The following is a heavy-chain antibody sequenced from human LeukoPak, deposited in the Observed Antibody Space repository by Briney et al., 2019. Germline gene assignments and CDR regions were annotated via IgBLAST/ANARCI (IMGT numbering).Heavy chain of an antibody. CDR2: INHSGST. V-gene: IGHV4-34*01. J-gene: IGHJ4*02. CDR1: GGSFSGYY. Sequence: SETLSLTCAVYGGSFSGYYWSWIRQPPGKGLEWIGEINHSGSTNYNPSLKSRVTISVDTSKHQFPLRLNSVTAADTAVYYFSREKRRNGYVYTRRSTYSFAYGDEGTLVTVSA. CDR3: SREKRRNGYVYTRRSTYSFAY. D-gene: IGHD3-16*01.